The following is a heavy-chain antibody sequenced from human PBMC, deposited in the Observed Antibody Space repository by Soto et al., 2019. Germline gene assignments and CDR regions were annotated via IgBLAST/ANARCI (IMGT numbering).Heavy chain of an antibody. CDR3: ARDLAKGCGSAGFDY. J-gene: IGHJ4*02. D-gene: IGHD1-26*01. CDR1: GYTFTVYY. V-gene: IGHV1-2*02. Sequence: QVPLVQSGAEVKKPGASVNVSCKASGYTFTVYYMHWVLQAPGQGLEWMGWINPKSGGTMYPQKFQGRFTMTWDTSISTAYMALTRLRSADTAVYDCARDLAKGCGSAGFDYWGQGTLVTVSS. CDR2: INPKSGGT.